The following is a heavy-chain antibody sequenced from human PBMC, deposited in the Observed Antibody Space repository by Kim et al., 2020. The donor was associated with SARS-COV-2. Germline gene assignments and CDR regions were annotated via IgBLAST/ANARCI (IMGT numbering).Heavy chain of an antibody. J-gene: IGHJ4*02. Sequence: GGSLRLSCAASGFTFSSYWMSWVRQAPGKGLEWVANIKQDGSEKYYVDSVKGRFTISRDNAKNSLYLQMNSLRAEDTAVYYCARDPFFGDILTGYYGEDDYWGQGTLVTVSS. V-gene: IGHV3-7*03. CDR1: GFTFSSYW. CDR2: IKQDGSEK. D-gene: IGHD3-9*01. CDR3: ARDPFFGDILTGYYGEDDY.